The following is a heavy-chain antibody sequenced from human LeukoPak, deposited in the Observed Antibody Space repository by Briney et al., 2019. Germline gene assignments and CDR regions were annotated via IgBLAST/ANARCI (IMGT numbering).Heavy chain of an antibody. Sequence: PSETLSLTCTVSGGSISSYYWSWIRQPPGKGLEWIGNIYYSGSTNYNPSLKSRVTISVDTSKNQFSLKLSSVTAADTAVYYCARRSDDFWTGHNWFDPWGQGTLVTVSS. CDR2: IYYSGST. CDR1: GGSISSYY. D-gene: IGHD3/OR15-3a*01. J-gene: IGHJ5*02. CDR3: ARRSDDFWTGHNWFDP. V-gene: IGHV4-59*08.